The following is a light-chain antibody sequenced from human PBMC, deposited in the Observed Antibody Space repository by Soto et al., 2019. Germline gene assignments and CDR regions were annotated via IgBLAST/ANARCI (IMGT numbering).Light chain of an antibody. CDR3: QQYGSSPPLS. CDR1: HSVSSSY. CDR2: SAS. Sequence: DIVLTHSPGTLSLSPGERATLSCSASHSVSSSYLAWYQQKPGQAPRLLIYSASSRATGIPDRFSGSGSGTDFALTISRLEPEDFAVYYCQQYGSSPPLSFGGGTKVDI. J-gene: IGKJ4*01. V-gene: IGKV3-20*01.